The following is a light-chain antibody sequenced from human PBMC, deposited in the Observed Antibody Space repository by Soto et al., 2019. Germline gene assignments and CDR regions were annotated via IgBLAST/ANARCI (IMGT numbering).Light chain of an antibody. J-gene: IGKJ1*01. CDR3: QQYYSYPWT. Sequence: IQMTQSPSSLSASVGDRVTITCRASQSISSYLNWYQQKPRKAPKLLIYAASSLQSGVPSRFSGSGSGTDFSLTISSLQPDDFATYYCQQYYSYPWTFGQGTKVDIK. CDR1: QSISSY. CDR2: AAS. V-gene: IGKV1-39*01.